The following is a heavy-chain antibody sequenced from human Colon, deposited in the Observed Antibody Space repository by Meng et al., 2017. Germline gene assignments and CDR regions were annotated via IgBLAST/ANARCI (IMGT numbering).Heavy chain of an antibody. CDR3: ARMSVVAQAFDF. Sequence: SGPTLVKPTQTLTLTCIFSGFSLSTSGMRVGWIRQPPGQALEWLARIDWDDDKFYSTSLKTRLTISKDTSKNQVVLSMTNMDPVDTATYYCARMSVVAQAFDFWGQGTMVTVSS. CDR1: GFSLSTSGMR. CDR2: IDWDDDK. V-gene: IGHV2-70*04. J-gene: IGHJ3*01. D-gene: IGHD2-21*01.